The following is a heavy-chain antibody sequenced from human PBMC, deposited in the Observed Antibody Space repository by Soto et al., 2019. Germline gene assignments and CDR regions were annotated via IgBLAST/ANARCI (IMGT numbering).Heavy chain of an antibody. CDR2: IKSNTDGGTT. V-gene: IGHV3-15*07. CDR3: AVYCISTSCYADYFDY. Sequence: GSLRLSCAASGFAFNDAWMSWVRQAPGKGLEWVGRIKSNTDGGTTDYAAPVKGRFTISRDNSKNTLYLQMNSLRAEDTAVYYCAVYCISTSCYADYFDYWGQGT. CDR1: GFAFNDAW. D-gene: IGHD2-2*01. J-gene: IGHJ4*02.